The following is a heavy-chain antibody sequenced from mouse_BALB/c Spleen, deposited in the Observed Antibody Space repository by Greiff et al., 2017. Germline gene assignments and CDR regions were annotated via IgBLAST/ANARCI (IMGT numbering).Heavy chain of an antibody. CDR2: ISYSGST. Sequence: EVKLKESGPGLVKPSQSLSLTCTVTGYSITSDYAWNWIRQFPGNKLEWMGYISYSGSTSYNPSLKSRISITRDTSKNQFFLQLNSVTTEDTATYYCASGYDYGYAMDYWGQGTSVTVSS. J-gene: IGHJ4*01. CDR3: ASGYDYGYAMDY. CDR1: GYSITSDYA. D-gene: IGHD2-4*01. V-gene: IGHV3-2*02.